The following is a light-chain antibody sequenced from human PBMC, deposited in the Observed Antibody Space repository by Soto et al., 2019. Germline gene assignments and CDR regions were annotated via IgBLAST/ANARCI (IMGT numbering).Light chain of an antibody. Sequence: EIVLTQSPATLSLSPGEGASLSCRASQNISTYLAWYQQRPGQVPRLLIYGVSKRAPAIPARFSGSGSGTDFTLTVSGLETQDFAAYYSQQRTNSPPWTFGQGTRVELK. CDR1: QNISTY. CDR2: GVS. CDR3: QQRTNSPPWT. J-gene: IGKJ1*01. V-gene: IGKV3-11*01.